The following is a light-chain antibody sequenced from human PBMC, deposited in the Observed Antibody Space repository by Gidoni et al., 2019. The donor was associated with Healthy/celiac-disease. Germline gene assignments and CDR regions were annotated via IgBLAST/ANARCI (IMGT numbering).Light chain of an antibody. CDR1: QSISSY. CDR2: AAS. V-gene: IGKV1-39*01. J-gene: IGKJ5*01. CDR3: QQSYSTPIT. Sequence: DIQMTQSPSSLSASVGDRVTITCRASQSISSYLNWYQQKPGKAPKLLIYAASSLQSGVPSRFSGSGSGTDFTLTISSLQPDYFATYYCQQSYSTPITFGQGTRLEIK.